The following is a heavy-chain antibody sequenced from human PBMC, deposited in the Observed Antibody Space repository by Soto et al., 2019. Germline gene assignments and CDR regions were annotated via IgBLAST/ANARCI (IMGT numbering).Heavy chain of an antibody. CDR2: MNPNSGNT. J-gene: IGHJ3*02. CDR3: AIRIQLWHKTAGAYDAFDI. D-gene: IGHD5-18*01. CDR1: GYTFTSYD. Sequence: ASVKVSCKASGYTFTSYDINWVRQATGQGLEWMGWMNPNSGNTGYAQKFQGRVTMTRNTSISTAYMELSSLRSEDTAVYYCAIRIQLWHKTAGAYDAFDIWGQGTMVTVSS. V-gene: IGHV1-8*01.